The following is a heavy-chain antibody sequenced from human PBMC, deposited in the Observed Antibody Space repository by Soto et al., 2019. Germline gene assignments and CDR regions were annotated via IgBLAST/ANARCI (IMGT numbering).Heavy chain of an antibody. J-gene: IGHJ6*02. D-gene: IGHD5-18*01. CDR2: ISSSSSTI. V-gene: IGHV3-48*02. CDR1: VFTFSSYS. Sequence: GGSLRLSCAASVFTFSSYSMNWVRQAPGKGLEWVSYISSSSSTIYYADSVKGRFTISRDNAKNSLYLQMNSLRDEDTAVYYCARSVDTAMDYGMDVWGQGTTVTVSS. CDR3: ARSVDTAMDYGMDV.